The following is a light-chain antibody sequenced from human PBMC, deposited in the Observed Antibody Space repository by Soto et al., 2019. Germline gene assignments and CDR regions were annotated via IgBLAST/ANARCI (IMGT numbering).Light chain of an antibody. V-gene: IGKV2-28*01. CDR2: LAS. Sequence: DIVMTQSPLSLAVTPGEPASISCRSSQSLLYRDGRTFLDWYLQRPGQSPQVLIYLASKRASGVPDRFSGSGSGTDFTLKISRVEAEDVGLYYCMQARHIPFTFGPGTKVDIK. CDR1: QSLLYRDGRTF. J-gene: IGKJ3*01. CDR3: MQARHIPFT.